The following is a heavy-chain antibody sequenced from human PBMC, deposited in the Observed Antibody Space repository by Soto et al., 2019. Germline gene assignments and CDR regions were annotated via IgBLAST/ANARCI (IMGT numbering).Heavy chain of an antibody. CDR2: IYPGDSDT. Sequence: GENLKIYFTGSRYRFTIYLIGLVRHIPEKVLEWMGLIYPGDSDTRYSPSFQGQVTISADKSISTASLQWSSLKASDTAMYYCARRAIAARQGGYNWFDPWGQGTLVTVSS. CDR1: RYRFTIYL. V-gene: IGHV5-51*01. CDR3: ARRAIAARQGGYNWFDP. J-gene: IGHJ5*02. D-gene: IGHD6-6*01.